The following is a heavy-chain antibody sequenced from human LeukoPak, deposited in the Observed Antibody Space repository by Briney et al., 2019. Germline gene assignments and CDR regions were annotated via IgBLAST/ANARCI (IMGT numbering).Heavy chain of an antibody. Sequence: ASVKVSCKASGYTFTSYYMHWVRQAPGQGLEWMGIINPSGGSTSYAQKFQGRVTMTRDTSTSTVYMELSSLRSEDTAVYYCARGLGPITMIADDDDYWGQGTLVTVSS. V-gene: IGHV1-46*01. CDR3: ARGLGPITMIADDDDY. CDR1: GYTFTSYY. D-gene: IGHD3-22*01. J-gene: IGHJ4*02. CDR2: INPSGGST.